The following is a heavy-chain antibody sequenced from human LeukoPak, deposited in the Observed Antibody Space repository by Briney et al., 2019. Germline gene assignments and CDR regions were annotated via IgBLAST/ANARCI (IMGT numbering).Heavy chain of an antibody. CDR3: ARDVGGSLDY. D-gene: IGHD1-26*01. CDR1: GFTFSTYW. V-gene: IGHV3-7*01. Sequence: GGSLRLSCAASGFTFSTYWMTWVRQPPGKGLEWVASIVQDGSQKYYVDSVKGRFTISRDNTQNSVYLQMSSLRGEDTAVYYCARDVGGSLDYWGQGTLVTVSS. J-gene: IGHJ4*02. CDR2: IVQDGSQK.